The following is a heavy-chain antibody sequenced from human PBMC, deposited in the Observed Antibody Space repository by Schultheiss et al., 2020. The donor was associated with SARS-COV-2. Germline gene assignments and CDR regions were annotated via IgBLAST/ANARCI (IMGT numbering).Heavy chain of an antibody. CDR2: IYTSGST. Sequence: SETLSLTCTVSGGSISSYYWSWIRQPAGKGLEWIGRIYTSGSTNYNPSLKSRVTMSVDTSKNQFSLKLSSVTAADTAVYYCATGRDPYYTYGMAVWGQGTTVTVSS. D-gene: IGHD5-24*01. CDR1: GGSISSYY. CDR3: ATGRDPYYTYGMAV. V-gene: IGHV4-4*07. J-gene: IGHJ6*02.